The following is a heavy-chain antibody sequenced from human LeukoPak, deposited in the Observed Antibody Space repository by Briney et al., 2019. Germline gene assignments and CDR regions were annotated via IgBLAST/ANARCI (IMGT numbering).Heavy chain of an antibody. Sequence: PSETLSLTCAVYGGSFSGYYWSWIRQPPGKGLEWIGSFYYTGSTFYSPSLKSRVTISVDTSKNQFSLKLSSVTAADTAVYYCARRSGTYHAFDIWGQGTMVTVSS. CDR2: FYYTGST. D-gene: IGHD1-26*01. CDR3: ARRSGTYHAFDI. V-gene: IGHV4-34*01. CDR1: GGSFSGYY. J-gene: IGHJ3*02.